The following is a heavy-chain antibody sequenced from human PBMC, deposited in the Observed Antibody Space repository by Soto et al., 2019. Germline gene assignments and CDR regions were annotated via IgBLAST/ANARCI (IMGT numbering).Heavy chain of an antibody. V-gene: IGHV3-74*01. CDR1: GFSFSNYW. CDR3: ARVHNDSSGYVPADY. Sequence: EVQLVESGGALVQPGGSLRLSCAASGFSFSNYWMHWVRQAPGKGLVWVSRINSAGVSTTYADSVKGRFTISRDNAKNTLYLQMNSLRVEDTAMYYCARVHNDSSGYVPADYWGQGTLVTVSS. CDR2: INSAGVST. D-gene: IGHD3-22*01. J-gene: IGHJ4*02.